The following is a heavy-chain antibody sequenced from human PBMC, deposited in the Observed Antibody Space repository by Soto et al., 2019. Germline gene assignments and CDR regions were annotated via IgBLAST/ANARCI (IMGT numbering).Heavy chain of an antibody. CDR1: GFTFSSYV. J-gene: IGHJ4*02. V-gene: IGHV3-30-3*01. CDR3: ARDFDYYFDY. Sequence: QVQLVESGGGVVQPGRSLKLSCAASGFTFSSYVMHWVRQAPGKGLEWVALISYDGSNKYYADSVKGRFTISRDNSKNTLYLQMNSLRAEDTAVYYCARDFDYYFDYWGQGTLVTVSS. CDR2: ISYDGSNK.